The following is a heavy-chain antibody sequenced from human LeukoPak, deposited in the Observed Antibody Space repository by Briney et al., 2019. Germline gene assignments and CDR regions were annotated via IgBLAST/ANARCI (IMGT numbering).Heavy chain of an antibody. CDR1: GGSISSYY. D-gene: IGHD3-10*01. J-gene: IGHJ4*02. Sequence: SETLSLTCTVSGGSISSYYWSWIRQPPGKGLEWIGYIYYSGSTNYNPSLKSRVTISVDTSKNQFSLKLSSVTAADTAVYYCARATKLLWFGELLEKGSHYFDYWGQGTLVTVSS. CDR2: IYYSGST. V-gene: IGHV4-59*01. CDR3: ARATKLLWFGELLEKGSHYFDY.